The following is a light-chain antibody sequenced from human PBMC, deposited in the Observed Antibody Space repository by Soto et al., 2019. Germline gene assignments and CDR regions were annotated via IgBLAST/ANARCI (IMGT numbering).Light chain of an antibody. J-gene: IGLJ7*01. Sequence: QSVLTQPASVSGSPGQSITISCTGTSSDVGDYIYVSWYQQHPGEDPKLLIYEVNNRPSGISNRFSGSKSGSTASLLISGLQADDEADYYCSSYTPSSTLIFGGGTQLTVL. CDR1: SSDVGDYIY. CDR2: EVN. CDR3: SSYTPSSTLI. V-gene: IGLV2-14*03.